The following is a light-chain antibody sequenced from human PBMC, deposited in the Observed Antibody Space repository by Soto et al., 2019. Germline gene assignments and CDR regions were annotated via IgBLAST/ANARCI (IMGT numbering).Light chain of an antibody. CDR2: EVS. J-gene: IGLJ3*02. V-gene: IGLV2-14*01. CDR1: SSDIGFYNY. Sequence: QSVPTQPASVSGSPGQSITISCTGTSSDIGFYNYVSWYQQHPGKAPKLVICEVSNRPSGVSSRFSGSKSGNTASLTISGLRAEDEADYYCTSFTTTNIWVFGGGTKLTVL. CDR3: TSFTTTNIWV.